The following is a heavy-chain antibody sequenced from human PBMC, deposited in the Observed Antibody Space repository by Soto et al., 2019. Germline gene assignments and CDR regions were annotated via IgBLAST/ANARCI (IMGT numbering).Heavy chain of an antibody. CDR3: ARFYDSSGYYYFDY. J-gene: IGHJ4*02. CDR2: IYYSGST. D-gene: IGHD3-22*01. CDR1: GGSVSSGSYY. V-gene: IGHV4-61*01. Sequence: SETLSLTCTVSGGSVSSGSYYWSWIRQPPGKGLEWIGYIYYSGSTKYNPSLKSRVTISVDTSKNQFSLNLTSVTAADTAVYYCARFYDSSGYYYFDYWGQGTLVTVSS.